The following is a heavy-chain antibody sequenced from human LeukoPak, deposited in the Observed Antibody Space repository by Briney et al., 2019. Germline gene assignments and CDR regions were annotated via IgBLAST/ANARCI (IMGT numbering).Heavy chain of an antibody. CDR2: INPNSGGT. Sequence: ASVKVSCKASGYTFTGYYMHWVRQAPGQGLEWMGWINPNSGGTNYAQKFQGRVTMTRDTSISTAYMELSRLRSDDTAVYYCARERHSYGQDAFDIWGQGTMVTVSS. CDR1: GYTFTGYY. D-gene: IGHD5-18*01. J-gene: IGHJ3*02. V-gene: IGHV1-2*02. CDR3: ARERHSYGQDAFDI.